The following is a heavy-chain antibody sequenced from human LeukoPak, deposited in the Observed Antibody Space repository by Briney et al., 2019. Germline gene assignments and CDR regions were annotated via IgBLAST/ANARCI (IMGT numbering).Heavy chain of an antibody. Sequence: GGSLRLSCAASGFTFSDYYMSWIRQAPGKGLEWVSYISSSGSTIYYADSAKGRFTISRDNAKDSLYLQMNSLRAEDTAVYYCARGGWFGRNWFDPWGQGTLVTVSS. V-gene: IGHV3-11*04. D-gene: IGHD3-10*01. CDR2: ISSSGSTI. CDR1: GFTFSDYY. CDR3: ARGGWFGRNWFDP. J-gene: IGHJ5*02.